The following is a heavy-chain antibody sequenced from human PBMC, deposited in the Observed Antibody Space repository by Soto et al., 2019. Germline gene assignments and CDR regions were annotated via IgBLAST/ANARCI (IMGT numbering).Heavy chain of an antibody. CDR2: IYYSGST. CDR1: GGSISSYY. CDR3: ARLAAATPRFDP. J-gene: IGHJ5*02. D-gene: IGHD6-13*01. Sequence: SETLSLTCTVSGGSISSYYWSWIRQPPGKGLEWIGYIYYSGSTNYNPSLKSRVTISVDTSKNQFSLKLSSVTAADTAVYYCARLAAATPRFDPWGQGTLVTVSS. V-gene: IGHV4-59*08.